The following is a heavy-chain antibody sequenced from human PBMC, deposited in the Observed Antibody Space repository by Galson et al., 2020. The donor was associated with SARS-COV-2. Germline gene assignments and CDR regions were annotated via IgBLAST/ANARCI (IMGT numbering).Heavy chain of an antibody. D-gene: IGHD1-26*01. CDR3: ARGQREDYYYYYYMEV. CDR1: GGSFSGYY. CDR2: INHSGST. J-gene: IGHJ6*03. V-gene: IGHV4-34*01. Sequence: SETLSLTCAVYGGSFSGYYWSWIRQPPGKGLEWIGEINHSGSTNYNPSLKSRVTISVDTSKNQFSLKLSSVTAADTAVYYCARGQREDYYYYYYMEVWGKGTTVTVSS.